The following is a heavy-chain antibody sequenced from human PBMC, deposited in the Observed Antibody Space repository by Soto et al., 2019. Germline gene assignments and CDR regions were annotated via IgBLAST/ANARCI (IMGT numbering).Heavy chain of an antibody. CDR2: IRGFSPYT. J-gene: IGHJ6*02. D-gene: IGHD3-10*01. CDR1: GFTFRTYT. V-gene: IGHV3-21*01. Sequence: SLRLSCISSGFTFRTYTMNWVRQAPGKGLEWVSGIRGFSPYTFYAESVKGRFTISRDNAKNSLYLQMDSLRAEDTAVYYCARDRGYDAHDYYYNAMDVWGQGTTVTVSS. CDR3: ARDRGYDAHDYYYNAMDV.